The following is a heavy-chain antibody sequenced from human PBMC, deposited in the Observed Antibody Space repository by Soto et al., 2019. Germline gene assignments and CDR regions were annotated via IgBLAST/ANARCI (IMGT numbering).Heavy chain of an antibody. D-gene: IGHD3-22*01. J-gene: IGHJ4*02. CDR1: GGSISSYY. Sequence: PSETLSLTCTVSGGSISSYYWSWIRQPPGKGLEWIGYIYYSGSTNYNPSLKSRVTISIDTSKNQFSLKLSSVTAADTAVYYCARDKSPYYYDSSGLDYWGQGTPVTVSS. CDR2: IYYSGST. V-gene: IGHV4-59*01. CDR3: ARDKSPYYYDSSGLDY.